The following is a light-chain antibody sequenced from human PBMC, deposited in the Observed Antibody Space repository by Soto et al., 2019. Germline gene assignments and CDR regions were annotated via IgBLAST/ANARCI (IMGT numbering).Light chain of an antibody. CDR3: QSYDTSLSAVV. V-gene: IGLV1-40*01. CDR1: SSNIGAGYD. CDR2: GNS. J-gene: IGLJ2*01. Sequence: QSVLTQPPSVSGAPGQRVTISCTGSSSNIGAGYDVHWYQQLPGTVPKLLIYGNSIRLSGVPDRFSGSKSGTSASLAITGLQAEDEADYYCQSYDTSLSAVVFGGGTKVTVL.